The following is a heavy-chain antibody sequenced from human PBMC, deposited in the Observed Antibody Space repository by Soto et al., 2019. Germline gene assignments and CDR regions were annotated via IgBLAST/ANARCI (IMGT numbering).Heavy chain of an antibody. CDR3: AGYGDDYYGMDV. CDR1: GYTFTSYD. J-gene: IGHJ6*02. CDR2: MNPNSGNT. V-gene: IGHV1-8*01. Sequence: QAQLVQSGAEVKKPGASVKVSCKASGYTFTSYDINWVRQATGQGLEWMGWMNPNSGNTGYARKFQGRVTMTRNTSISTAYMELSSLRSEDTAVYYCAGYGDDYYGMDVWGQGTTVTVSS. D-gene: IGHD4-17*01.